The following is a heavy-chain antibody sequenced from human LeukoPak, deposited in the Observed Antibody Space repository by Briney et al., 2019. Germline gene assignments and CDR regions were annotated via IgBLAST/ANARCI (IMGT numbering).Heavy chain of an antibody. CDR2: IYTGGLT. V-gene: IGHV3-53*01. D-gene: IGHD6-13*01. CDR3: AKDEAAAGGGLDY. Sequence: PGGSLRLSCAASGFAVSTKFMTWVRQPPAKGLEWVSVIYTGGLTYYADSAKGRFTISRDNSKNTLYLQMNNLKADDTAVYYCAKDEAAAGGGLDYWGQGTPVIVSS. J-gene: IGHJ4*02. CDR1: GFAVSTKF.